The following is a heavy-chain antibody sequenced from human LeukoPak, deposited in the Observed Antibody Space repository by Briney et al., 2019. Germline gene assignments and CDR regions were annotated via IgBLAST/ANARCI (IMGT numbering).Heavy chain of an antibody. D-gene: IGHD3-10*01. V-gene: IGHV3-48*02. J-gene: IGHJ6*02. Sequence: GGSLRLSCAASEFAFSSYSMNWVRQAPGKGLEWVSYISSRSNIIYYADSVKGRFTISTDNAKNSLYLQMNSLRDEDTAVYYCARGNTMVRRYGMDVWGQGTTVTVSS. CDR2: ISSRSNII. CDR3: ARGNTMVRRYGMDV. CDR1: EFAFSSYS.